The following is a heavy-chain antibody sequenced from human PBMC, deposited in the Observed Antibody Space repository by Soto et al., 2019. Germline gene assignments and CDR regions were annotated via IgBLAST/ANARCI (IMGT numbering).Heavy chain of an antibody. CDR1: GGTFSSYS. D-gene: IGHD1-26*01. Sequence: QVQLVQSGAEVKKPGSSVKVSCKASGGTFSSYSINWVRQAPGQGLEWMGEIIPIFGTAKYAQKFQGRVTITADESTRTAYMELSSLRSEDTAVYYGARDGGRHSGGIDYWGQGTRVTVSS. CDR2: IIPIFGTA. CDR3: ARDGGRHSGGIDY. V-gene: IGHV1-69*01. J-gene: IGHJ4*02.